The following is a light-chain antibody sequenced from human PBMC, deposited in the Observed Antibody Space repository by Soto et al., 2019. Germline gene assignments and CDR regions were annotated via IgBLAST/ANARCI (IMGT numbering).Light chain of an antibody. V-gene: IGLV2-8*01. Sequence: QSVLTQSPSASGSPGQSVTTSCTGTSGDVGGYNYVSWYQQHPGKAPKLMIYEVSKRPLGVPDRFSGSKSGNTASLTVSGLQAEDEADYCCSSYAGSDKFYVFGTGTKV. J-gene: IGLJ1*01. CDR2: EVS. CDR1: SGDVGGYNY. CDR3: SSYAGSDKFYV.